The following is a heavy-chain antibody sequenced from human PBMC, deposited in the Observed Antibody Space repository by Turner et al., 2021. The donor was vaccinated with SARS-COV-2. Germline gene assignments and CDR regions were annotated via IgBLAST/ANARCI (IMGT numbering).Heavy chain of an antibody. CDR3: ERTTYYYGSRGTPAGDY. CDR2: IYYSGST. D-gene: IGHD3-22*01. V-gene: IGHV4-39*01. J-gene: IGHJ4*02. Sequence: QLQLQESGPGLVKPSETLSRTGTVPSGSISRSSYYWRWIRQPPGKGLEWIGSIYYSGSTYYNASLKSRVTISVDTTKNQYSLRLSSVAAADTAVYYCERTTYYYGSRGTPAGDYWGQGTLVTVSS. CDR1: SGSISRSSYY.